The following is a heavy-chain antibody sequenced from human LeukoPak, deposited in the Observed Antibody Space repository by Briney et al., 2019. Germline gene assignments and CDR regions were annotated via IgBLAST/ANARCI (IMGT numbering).Heavy chain of an antibody. CDR1: GFTFSSYA. Sequence: PGGSLRLSCAASGFTFSSYAMSWVRQAPGKGLEWVSAISGSGGSTYYADSVKGRFTISRDNSKNTLYLQMNSLSAEDTAVYYCAKDGSRVDYYGSGSPGWYFDYWGQGTLVTVSS. CDR2: ISGSGGST. CDR3: AKDGSRVDYYGSGSPGWYFDY. D-gene: IGHD3-10*01. V-gene: IGHV3-23*01. J-gene: IGHJ4*02.